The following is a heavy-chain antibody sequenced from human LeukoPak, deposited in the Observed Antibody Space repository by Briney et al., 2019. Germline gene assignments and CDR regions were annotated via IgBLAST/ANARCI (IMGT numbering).Heavy chain of an antibody. CDR3: ARGGYYYMDV. V-gene: IGHV4-61*03. CDR2: ISYSGNT. Sequence: SETLSLTCTVSGGSISSGGYYWSWIRQPPGKGLEWLAYISYSGNTKYNPSLKSRVIISVDTSKNHFSLKLSSVTAADTAVYYCARGGYYYMDVWGKGTTVTVSS. CDR1: GGSISSGGYY. J-gene: IGHJ6*03.